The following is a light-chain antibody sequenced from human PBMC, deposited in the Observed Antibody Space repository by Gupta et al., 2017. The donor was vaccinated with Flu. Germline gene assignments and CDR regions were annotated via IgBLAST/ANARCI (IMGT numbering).Light chain of an antibody. J-gene: IGLJ1*01. CDR2: DDS. CDR3: QVWDGSSGHPSYV. V-gene: IGLV3-21*02. Sequence: SYVLTQSPPVSVAPGQTARITFGGDNIGNKRVHWYQLRPGQAPRVVLYDDSNRPSGIPERLSGSNAENAATMTITTVEAGDEADYYCQVWDGSSGHPSYVFGPGTQVTVL. CDR1: NIGNKR.